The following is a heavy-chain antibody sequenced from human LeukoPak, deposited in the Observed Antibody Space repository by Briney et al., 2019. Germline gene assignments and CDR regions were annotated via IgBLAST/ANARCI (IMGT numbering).Heavy chain of an antibody. CDR1: GFTFSSYA. CDR3: ARGNDGGGYYYYYMDV. D-gene: IGHD1-1*01. CDR2: ISYDGSNK. J-gene: IGHJ6*03. V-gene: IGHV3-30*04. Sequence: GGSLRLSCAASGFTFSSYAMHWVRQAPGKGLEWVAFISYDGSNKYYADSVKGRFTISRDNSKNTLYLQMNSLRAEDTAVYYCARGNDGGGYYYYYMDVWGKGTTVTISS.